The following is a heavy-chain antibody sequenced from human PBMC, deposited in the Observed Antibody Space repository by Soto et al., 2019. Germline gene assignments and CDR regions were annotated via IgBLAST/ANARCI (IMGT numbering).Heavy chain of an antibody. Sequence: SETLSLTCTVSGGSISSGGYYWSWIRQHPGKGLEWIGNIYYSGSTYYNPSLKSRVTISVDTSKNQFSLKLSSVTAADTAVYYCLRHCSAISISDLCGHGTLVTDST. CDR1: GGSISSGGYY. CDR2: IYYSGST. J-gene: IGHJ4*01. D-gene: IGHD3-3*01. CDR3: LRHCSAISISDL. V-gene: IGHV4-31*03.